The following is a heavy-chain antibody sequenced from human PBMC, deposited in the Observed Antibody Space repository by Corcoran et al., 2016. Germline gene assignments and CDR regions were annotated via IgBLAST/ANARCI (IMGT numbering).Heavy chain of an antibody. V-gene: IGHV5-10-1*03. Sequence: EVQLVQSGAEVKKPGESLRISCKGSGYSFTSYWISWVRQMPGKGLEWMGRIDPSDSYTNYSPSFQGHVTISANKSISTAYLQWRSLKASATAMYYCATDDYGAGSWNPWGQGTLVTVSS. CDR1: GYSFTSYW. D-gene: IGHD3-10*01. CDR2: IDPSDSYT. J-gene: IGHJ5*02. CDR3: ATDDYGAGSWNP.